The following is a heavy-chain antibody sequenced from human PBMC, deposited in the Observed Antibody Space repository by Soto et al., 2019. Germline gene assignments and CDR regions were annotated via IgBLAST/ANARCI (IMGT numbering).Heavy chain of an antibody. CDR2: IYHSGST. Sequence: QLQLPEFGSGLVKPSPALSLNRPFSGGSISSGWYSWSWIREAPGKGLEWIGYIYHSGSTYFNPSLKSRVTISVDRSKNQFSLKLSSVTAADTAVYYCARAGGLGAVAVDYWGQGTLVTVSS. D-gene: IGHD6-19*01. V-gene: IGHV4-30-2*01. J-gene: IGHJ4*02. CDR1: GGSISSGWYS. CDR3: ARAGGLGAVAVDY.